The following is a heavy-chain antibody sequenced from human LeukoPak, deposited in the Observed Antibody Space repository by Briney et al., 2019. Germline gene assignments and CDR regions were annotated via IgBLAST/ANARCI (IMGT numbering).Heavy chain of an antibody. Sequence: GGSLRLSCAASGFTFSSYGMHWVRQAPGKGLEWVAFIRYDGSNKYYADSVKGRFTISRDNSKNTLYLQMNSLRAEDTAVYYCAKDSSRGDSSSWYRGRRTPYYFDYWGQGTLVTASS. J-gene: IGHJ4*02. D-gene: IGHD6-13*01. CDR3: AKDSSRGDSSSWYRGRRTPYYFDY. CDR2: IRYDGSNK. V-gene: IGHV3-30*02. CDR1: GFTFSSYG.